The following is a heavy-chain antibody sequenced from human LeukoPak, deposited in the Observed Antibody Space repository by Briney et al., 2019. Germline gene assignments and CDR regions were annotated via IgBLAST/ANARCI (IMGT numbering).Heavy chain of an antibody. Sequence: ASVKVSCKASGYTFTSYGISWVRQAPGQALEWMGWISAYHGNTNYAQKLQGRVTMTTDTSTSTAYMELRSLRSDDTAVYYCARVSGGDIVVVVAATLENWFDPWGQGTLVTVSS. D-gene: IGHD2-15*01. CDR1: GYTFTSYG. J-gene: IGHJ5*02. V-gene: IGHV1-18*04. CDR2: ISAYHGNT. CDR3: ARVSGGDIVVVVAATLENWFDP.